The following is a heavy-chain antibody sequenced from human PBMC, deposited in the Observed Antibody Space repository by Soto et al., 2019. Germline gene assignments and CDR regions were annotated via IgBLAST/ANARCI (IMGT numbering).Heavy chain of an antibody. V-gene: IGHV4-59*01. CDR1: GGSISSYY. CDR2: IYYSGST. J-gene: IGHJ6*02. CDR3: AREIQLWGSYYGMDV. Sequence: SETLSLTCTVSGGSISSYYWSWIRQPPGKGLEWIGYIYYSGSTNYNPSLKSRVTISVDTSKNQFSLKLSSVTAADTAVYYLAREIQLWGSYYGMDVWGQGTTVTVSS. D-gene: IGHD5-18*01.